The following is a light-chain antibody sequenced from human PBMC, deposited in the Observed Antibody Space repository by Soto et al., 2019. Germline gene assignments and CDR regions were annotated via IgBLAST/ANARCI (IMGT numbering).Light chain of an antibody. Sequence: IQLTQSPSSLSASVGDRVTITCRASQVISKYLAWYQQKPGTAPKLLIYLASTLQGGVPSRFSGSGSGTDFSLTISSLQPEDVATYYCQYLNSFPLTLGGGTKVDIK. V-gene: IGKV1-9*01. CDR3: QYLNSFPLT. CDR1: QVISKY. J-gene: IGKJ4*01. CDR2: LAS.